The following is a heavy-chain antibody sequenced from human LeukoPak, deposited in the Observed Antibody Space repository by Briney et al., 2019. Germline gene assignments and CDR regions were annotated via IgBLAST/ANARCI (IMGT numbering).Heavy chain of an antibody. V-gene: IGHV3-7*01. D-gene: IGHD3-3*01. CDR3: ARDGNDFWSGYEVDY. Sequence: PGGSLRLSCAASGFTFSSYWMSWVRQVPGKGLEWVANIKKDGSEKYYVDSVKGRSTISRDNAKNSLYLQMNSLRAEDTAVYYCARDGNDFWSGYEVDYWGQGTLVTVSS. CDR1: GFTFSSYW. CDR2: IKKDGSEK. J-gene: IGHJ4*02.